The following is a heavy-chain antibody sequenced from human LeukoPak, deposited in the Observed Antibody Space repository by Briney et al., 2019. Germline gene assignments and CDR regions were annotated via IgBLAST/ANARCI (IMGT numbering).Heavy chain of an antibody. CDR2: INYSGNI. V-gene: IGHV4-39*01. D-gene: IGHD2-8*01. CDR3: ARHRYGTFDY. J-gene: IGHJ4*02. Sequence: PSETLSLTCTVSGGSISSSSYYWGWIRQPPGKGLEWIGSINYSGNIYYNPSLKSRVTMSVDTSKNQLSLKLSSVTATDTAVYYCARHRYGTFDYWGQGTLVTVSS. CDR1: GGSISSSSYY.